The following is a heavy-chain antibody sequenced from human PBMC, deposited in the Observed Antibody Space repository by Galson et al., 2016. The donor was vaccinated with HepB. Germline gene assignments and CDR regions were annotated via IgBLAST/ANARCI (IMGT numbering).Heavy chain of an antibody. CDR2: TYYRSKWFT. CDR1: GDSVTSDITT. D-gene: IGHD5-18*01. Sequence: CAISGDSVTSDITTWSWIRQSPSRGLEWLGRTYYRSKWFTDYAVSVEGRITINSDISRNQFSLQLDSVTPDDTAAYFCTRGYMQTGMNVWGQGTTVTVSS. J-gene: IGHJ6*02. V-gene: IGHV6-1*01. CDR3: TRGYMQTGMNV.